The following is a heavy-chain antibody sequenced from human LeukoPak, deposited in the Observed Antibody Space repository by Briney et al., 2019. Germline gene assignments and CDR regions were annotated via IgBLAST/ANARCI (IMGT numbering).Heavy chain of an antibody. V-gene: IGHV4-4*07. J-gene: IGHJ4*02. D-gene: IGHD3-3*01. Sequence: SETLSLTGTVSGGSISSYFWSWIRQPAGKGLEWIGRIYTSGSTNYNPSLKSRVTISADKSTNQFSLKLSSVTAADTAVYYCARDRFGDLNYIDYWGQGTLVTVSS. CDR2: IYTSGST. CDR3: ARDRFGDLNYIDY. CDR1: GGSISSYF.